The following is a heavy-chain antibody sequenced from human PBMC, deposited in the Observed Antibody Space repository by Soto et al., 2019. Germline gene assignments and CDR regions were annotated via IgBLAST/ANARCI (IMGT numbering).Heavy chain of an antibody. D-gene: IGHD3-16*01. Sequence: PSETLSLTCTVSGGSISSGGYYWSWIRQHPGKGLEWIGYIYYSGSTYYNPSLKSRVTISVDTSKNQFSLKLSSVTAADTAVYYCARDFGNTPFGGYGMDVWGQGTTVTVSS. CDR3: ARDFGNTPFGGYGMDV. CDR2: IYYSGST. V-gene: IGHV4-31*03. CDR1: GGSISSGGYY. J-gene: IGHJ6*02.